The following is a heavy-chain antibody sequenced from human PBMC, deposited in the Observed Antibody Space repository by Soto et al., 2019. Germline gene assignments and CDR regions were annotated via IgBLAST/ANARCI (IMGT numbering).Heavy chain of an antibody. D-gene: IGHD3-9*01. V-gene: IGHV1-3*01. CDR2: INAGNGNT. CDR1: GYTFTSYA. J-gene: IGHJ6*03. Sequence: ASVKVSCKASGYTFTSYAMHWVRQAPGQRLEWMGWINAGNGNTKYSQKFQGRVTITRDTSASTAYIELSSLRSEDTAVYYCARENYDILTGRRLMDYYYMDVWGKGTTVTVSS. CDR3: ARENYDILTGRRLMDYYYMDV.